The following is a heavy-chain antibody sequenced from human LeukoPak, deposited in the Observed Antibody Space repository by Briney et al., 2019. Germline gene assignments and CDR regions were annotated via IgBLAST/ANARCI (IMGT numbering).Heavy chain of an antibody. J-gene: IGHJ4*02. D-gene: IGHD5-18*01. CDR3: ARRLVVDTDESFDY. CDR2: ISYDGSNK. V-gene: IGHV3-30*03. CDR1: GFTFSSYG. Sequence: GGSLRLSCAASGFTFSSYGMHWVRQAPGKGLEWVAVISYDGSNKYYADSVKGRFTISRDNAKNSLYLQMNSLRAEDTAVYYCARRLVVDTDESFDYWGQGTLVTVSS.